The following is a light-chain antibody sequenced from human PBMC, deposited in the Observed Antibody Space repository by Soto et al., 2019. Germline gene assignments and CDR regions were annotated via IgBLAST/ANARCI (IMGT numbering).Light chain of an antibody. Sequence: DIQMTQSPSSVSASVGDRVTITCRASQGVGSWLAWYQQKPGKAPKLLIYAASSLENGVPPRFSGSGSGTDFTLTISSLQPEDFAAYYCQQGYSSPLTFGGGTKVEIK. CDR1: QGVGSW. CDR3: QQGYSSPLT. V-gene: IGKV1-12*01. J-gene: IGKJ4*01. CDR2: AAS.